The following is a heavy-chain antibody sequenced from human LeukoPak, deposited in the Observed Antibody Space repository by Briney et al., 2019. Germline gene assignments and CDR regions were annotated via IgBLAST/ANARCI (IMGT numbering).Heavy chain of an antibody. V-gene: IGHV3-23*01. D-gene: IGHD6-19*01. CDR2: ISGPGGAT. J-gene: IGHJ4*02. CDR1: GFTFSNYA. Sequence: GGSLRLSCAASGFTFSNYAMSWVRQAPGKGLEWVSTISGPGGATFYADSVKGRFTISRDNSKNTLYLQMNSLRAEDTAFYYCAKAQRRGGSGWKNYFDYWGQGTLVTVSS. CDR3: AKAQRRGGSGWKNYFDY.